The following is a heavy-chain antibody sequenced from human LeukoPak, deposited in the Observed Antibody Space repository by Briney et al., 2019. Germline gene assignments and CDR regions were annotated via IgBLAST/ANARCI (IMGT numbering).Heavy chain of an antibody. CDR1: GYTFTGCY. D-gene: IGHD3-3*01. CDR2: INPNSGGT. Sequence: ASVKVSCKASGYTFTGCYMHWVRQAPGQGLEWMGWINPNSGGTNYAQKFQGRVTMTRDTSISTAYMELSRLRSDDTAVYYCAREKGAYYDFWSGYNRPLRDGMDVWGQGTTVTVSS. J-gene: IGHJ6*02. V-gene: IGHV1-2*02. CDR3: AREKGAYYDFWSGYNRPLRDGMDV.